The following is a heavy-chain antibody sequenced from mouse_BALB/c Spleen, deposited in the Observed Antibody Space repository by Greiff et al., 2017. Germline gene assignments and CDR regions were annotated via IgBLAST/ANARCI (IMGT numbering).Heavy chain of an antibody. CDR3: ARRGGNYEDYFDY. CDR1: GYTFTSYW. D-gene: IGHD2-1*01. Sequence: LQQPGSELVRPGASVKLSCKASGYTFTSYWMHWVKQRPGQGLEWIGNIYPGSGSTNYDEKFKSKATLTVDTSSSTAYMQLSSLTSEDTAVYYCARRGGNYEDYFDYWGQGTTLTVSS. J-gene: IGHJ2*01. V-gene: IGHV1S22*01. CDR2: IYPGSGST.